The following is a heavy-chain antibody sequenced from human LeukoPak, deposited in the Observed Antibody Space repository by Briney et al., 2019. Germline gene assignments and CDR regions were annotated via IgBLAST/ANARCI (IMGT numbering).Heavy chain of an antibody. D-gene: IGHD3-22*01. V-gene: IGHV4-34*01. Sequence: SETLPLTCAVYGGSFSGYYWSWIRQPPGKGLEWIGEINHSGSTNYNPSLKSRVTISVDTSKNQFSLKLSSVTAADTAVYYCARGFDYYDTRYNAFDIWGQGTMVTVSS. CDR3: ARGFDYYDTRYNAFDI. CDR2: INHSGST. CDR1: GGSFSGYY. J-gene: IGHJ3*02.